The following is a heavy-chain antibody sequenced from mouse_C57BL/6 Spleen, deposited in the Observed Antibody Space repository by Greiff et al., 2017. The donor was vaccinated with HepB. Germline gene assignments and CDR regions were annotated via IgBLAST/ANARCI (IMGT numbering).Heavy chain of an antibody. V-gene: IGHV14-3*01. Sequence: VHVKQSVAELVRPGASVKLSCTASGFNIKNTYMHWVKQRPEQGLEWIGRIDPANGNTKYDQTFQGKATITADTSSNTAYLQLSSLTSEDTAIYYCARSYLTVYYFDYWGQGTTLTVSS. D-gene: IGHD2-12*01. CDR3: ARSYLTVYYFDY. CDR2: IDPANGNT. CDR1: GFNIKNTY. J-gene: IGHJ2*01.